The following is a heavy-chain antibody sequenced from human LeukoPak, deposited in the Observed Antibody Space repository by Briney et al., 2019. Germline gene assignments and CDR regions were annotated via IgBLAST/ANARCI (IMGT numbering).Heavy chain of an antibody. J-gene: IGHJ4*02. Sequence: SETLSLTCTVSGDSISSSSYYWGWIRQPPGEGLEWIGSFYYSGSTYYNPSLKSRVTMSVDTSKNQFSLRLSSVTAADTAVYYCARDSYSSTWSPSYYFDYWGQGTLVTVSS. D-gene: IGHD6-13*01. CDR1: GDSISSSSYY. CDR3: ARDSYSSTWSPSYYFDY. CDR2: FYYSGST. V-gene: IGHV4-39*07.